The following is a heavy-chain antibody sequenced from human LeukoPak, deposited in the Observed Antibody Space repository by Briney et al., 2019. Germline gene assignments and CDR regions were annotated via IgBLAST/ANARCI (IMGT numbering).Heavy chain of an antibody. CDR1: GFTFDGYA. CDR2: ISWNSGRL. CDR3: AKGYSYGFPSYFDY. J-gene: IGHJ4*02. Sequence: PGRSLRLSCAASGFTFDGYAMHWVRQAPGKGLEWVSSISWNSGRLGYVDSVRGRFIISRDNAKNSLYLQIDSLRIEDTALYYCAKGYSYGFPSYFDYWGQGTLVTVSS. V-gene: IGHV3-9*01. D-gene: IGHD5-18*01.